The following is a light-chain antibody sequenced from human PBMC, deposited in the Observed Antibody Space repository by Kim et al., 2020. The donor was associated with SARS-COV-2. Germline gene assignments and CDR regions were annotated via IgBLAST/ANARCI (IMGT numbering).Light chain of an antibody. Sequence: QSITISCTGTSSDVGGYNYVSWYQLHPGKAPKLMIYDVSKRPSGVSDRFSGSKSGNTASLIISGLQPEDEADYYCSSYSSSSTPVVFGGGTQLTVL. J-gene: IGLJ2*01. CDR2: DVS. V-gene: IGLV2-14*03. CDR3: SSYSSSSTPVV. CDR1: SSDVGGYNY.